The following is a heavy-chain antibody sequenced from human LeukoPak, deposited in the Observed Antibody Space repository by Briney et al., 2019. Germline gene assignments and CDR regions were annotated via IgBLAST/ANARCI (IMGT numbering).Heavy chain of an antibody. CDR2: IYYSGST. D-gene: IGHD5-24*01. CDR1: GGSISPYY. V-gene: IGHV4-59*01. J-gene: IGHJ4*02. Sequence: SETLSLTCTVSGGSISPYYWSWIRQPPGKGLEWIGYIYYSGSTNYNPSLKSRVTLSVDTSKNQFSLRLSSVTAADTAVYYCAREDGYNWYFDYWGQGTLVTVSS. CDR3: AREDGYNWYFDY.